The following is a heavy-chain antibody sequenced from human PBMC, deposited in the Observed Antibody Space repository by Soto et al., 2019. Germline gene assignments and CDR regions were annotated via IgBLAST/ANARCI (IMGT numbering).Heavy chain of an antibody. CDR1: GGSISNYY. V-gene: IGHV4-59*01. J-gene: IGHJ6*02. D-gene: IGHD3-9*01. CDR3: ARYTMDYDILTGYRPPFYYGMDV. Sequence: SETLSLTCTVSGGSISNYYWSWIRQSPGRGLDWIGNIHYSGYTTYNPSLKSRVSISIDTSKNQLSLALNSVTAVDTAVYYCARYTMDYDILTGYRPPFYYGMDVWGQGTTVTVSS. CDR2: IHYSGYT.